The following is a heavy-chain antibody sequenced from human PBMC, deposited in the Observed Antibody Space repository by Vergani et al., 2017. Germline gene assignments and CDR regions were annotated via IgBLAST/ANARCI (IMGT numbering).Heavy chain of an antibody. CDR2: ISYDGTEK. J-gene: IGHJ4*02. CDR3: ARGGKGIIMVVPSTHL. D-gene: IGHD2-15*01. Sequence: QVQLMQSGPVMKKPGGSMKVSCQASESTFSDYNIHWVRQAPGKGLEWVGVISYDGTEKKYADSVNGRFTISRDNSKKMMSLQMNSLSVEDTAVYYCARGGKGIIMVVPSTHLWGQGTQVSVS. CDR1: ESTFSDYN. V-gene: IGHV3-30*19.